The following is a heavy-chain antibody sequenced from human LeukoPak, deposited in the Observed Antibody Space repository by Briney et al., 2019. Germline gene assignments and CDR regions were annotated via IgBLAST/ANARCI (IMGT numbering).Heavy chain of an antibody. CDR1: GGSISSTTDY. D-gene: IGHD1-26*01. Sequence: SETLSLTCTVSGGSISSTTDYWGWIRQPPGQGLEWIGSIYSGGSTYYNPSLKSRVALSVGTSKNQFSLKLSSVTAADTAVYYCARDPVGATDYFDYWGQGTLVTVSS. CDR3: ARDPVGATDYFDY. CDR2: IYSGGST. V-gene: IGHV4-39*07. J-gene: IGHJ4*02.